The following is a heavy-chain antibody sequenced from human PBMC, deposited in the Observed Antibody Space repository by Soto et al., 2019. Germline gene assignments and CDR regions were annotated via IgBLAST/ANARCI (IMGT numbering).Heavy chain of an antibody. CDR2: IIPIFGTA. Sequence: SVKVSCTASGGTLSSYAISWVRQAPGQGLEWMGGIIPIFGTANYAQKFQGRVTITADESTSTAYMELSSLRSEDTAVYYCARVTVLRYFDWLSYSRYGMDVWGQGTTVTVSS. CDR1: GGTLSSYA. D-gene: IGHD3-9*01. CDR3: ARVTVLRYFDWLSYSRYGMDV. J-gene: IGHJ6*02. V-gene: IGHV1-69*13.